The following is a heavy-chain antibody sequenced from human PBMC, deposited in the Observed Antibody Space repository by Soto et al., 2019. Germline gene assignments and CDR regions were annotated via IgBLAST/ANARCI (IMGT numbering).Heavy chain of an antibody. CDR3: ARSHFGDTIINGGFYYHGLGV. CDR1: GGTFSRSA. Sequence: QVQLVQSGAEVKKPGSSVKVSCKASGGTFSRSAISWVRQAPGQGLEWMGGIVLIFGSPNYSQKFQGRHTIPADEPTSTAYMELSSLKSDDTAVYFCARSHFGDTIINGGFYYHGLGVWGQGTRVTVSS. V-gene: IGHV1-69*01. CDR2: IVLIFGSP. D-gene: IGHD3-3*01. J-gene: IGHJ6*02.